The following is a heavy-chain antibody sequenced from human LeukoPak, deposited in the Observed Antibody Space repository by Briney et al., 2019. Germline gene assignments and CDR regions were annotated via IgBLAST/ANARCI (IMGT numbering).Heavy chain of an antibody. D-gene: IGHD3-10*01. CDR1: GGSISSYY. V-gene: IGHV4-4*07. Sequence: SETLSLTCTVSGGSISSYYWSWIRQPAGKGLEWIGRIYTSGSTNYNPSLKSRVTISVDTSKNQFSLKLSSVTAADTALYYCMGYYGSGSYYTSDYWGQGTLVTVSS. CDR3: MGYYGSGSYYTSDY. J-gene: IGHJ4*02. CDR2: IYTSGST.